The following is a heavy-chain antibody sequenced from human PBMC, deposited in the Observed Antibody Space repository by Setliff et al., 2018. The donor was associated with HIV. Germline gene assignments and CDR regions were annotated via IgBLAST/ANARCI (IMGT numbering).Heavy chain of an antibody. CDR3: AKEGVWGDAEYLIH. D-gene: IGHD3-10*01. J-gene: IGHJ1*01. V-gene: IGHV1-69*10. CDR2: ILPLNGIT. Sequence: SVKVSCKASGNTFKSLAFNWVRQAPGQGLEWVGGILPLNGITNYAQNFRGRVTITADKSTSTAYMELWDLRPQDTAFYFCAKEGVWGDAEYLIHWGRGTVVTVSS. CDR1: GNTFKSLA.